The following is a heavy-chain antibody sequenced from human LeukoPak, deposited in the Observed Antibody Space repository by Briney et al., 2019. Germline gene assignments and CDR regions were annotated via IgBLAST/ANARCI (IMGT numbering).Heavy chain of an antibody. CDR2: IYHSGST. Sequence: PETLSLTCAVSGYSISSGYYWGWIRQPPGKGLEWIGSIYHSGSTYYNPSLKSRVTISVDTSKNQFSLKLSSVTAADTAVYYCASFHCGGDCYDYWGQGTLVTVSS. J-gene: IGHJ4*02. D-gene: IGHD2-21*01. V-gene: IGHV4-38-2*01. CDR3: ASFHCGGDCYDY. CDR1: GYSISSGYY.